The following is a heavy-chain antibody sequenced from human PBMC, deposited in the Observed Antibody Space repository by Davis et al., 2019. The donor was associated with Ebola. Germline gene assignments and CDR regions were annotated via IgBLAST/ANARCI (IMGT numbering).Heavy chain of an antibody. CDR3: AKVLIVLMVYAPLDY. V-gene: IGHV4-34*01. D-gene: IGHD2-8*01. Sequence: SETLSLTCAVYGASFSGYYWSWIRQPPGKGLEWIGEINRGGGTNYNPSLKSRVTISSDMSKNQFSLKLSSVTAADTAVYYCAKVLIVLMVYAPLDYWGQGTLVTVSS. J-gene: IGHJ4*02. CDR1: GASFSGYY. CDR2: INRGGGT.